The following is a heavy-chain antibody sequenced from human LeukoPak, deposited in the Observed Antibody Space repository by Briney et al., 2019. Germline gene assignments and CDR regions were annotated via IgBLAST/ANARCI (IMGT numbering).Heavy chain of an antibody. CDR3: ARAWEDRYFDWLPPSYYYMDV. V-gene: IGHV1-8*01. CDR1: GYTFTSYD. J-gene: IGHJ6*03. Sequence: ASVKVSCKASGYTFTSYDINWVRQATGQGLEWMGWMNPNSGNTGYAQKFQGRVTMTRNTSISTAYMELSSLRSEDTAVYYCARAWEDRYFDWLPPSYYYMDVWGKGTTVTISS. D-gene: IGHD3-9*01. CDR2: MNPNSGNT.